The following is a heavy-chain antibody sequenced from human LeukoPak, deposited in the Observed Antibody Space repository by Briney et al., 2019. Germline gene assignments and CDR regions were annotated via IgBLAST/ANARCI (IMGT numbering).Heavy chain of an antibody. J-gene: IGHJ4*02. CDR1: GGSISGGDYY. Sequence: PSETLSLTCTVSGGSISGGDYYWSWIRQPPGKGLEWIGYSHYSGSAYYNPSLKTRVTISVDTSKNQFSLKMSSVTAADTAVYYCARVGSCSGGSCYGGFDYWGQGTLVTVSS. CDR2: SHYSGSA. V-gene: IGHV4-30-4*01. D-gene: IGHD2-15*01. CDR3: ARVGSCSGGSCYGGFDY.